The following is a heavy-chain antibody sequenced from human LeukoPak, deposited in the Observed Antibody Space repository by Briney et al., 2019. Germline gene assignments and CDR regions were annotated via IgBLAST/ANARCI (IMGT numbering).Heavy chain of an antibody. CDR1: GFTVSSNY. V-gene: IGHV3-53*01. CDR2: IYSGGST. D-gene: IGHD5-24*01. CDR3: ARVKRDGYNPTWVDY. Sequence: GRSLRLSCAASGFTVSSNYMSWVRQAPGKGLEWVSAIYSGGSTYYADSVKGRFTISRDNSKSALYLQMNSLRVEDTAVYYCARVKRDGYNPTWVDYWGQGTLVTVSS. J-gene: IGHJ4*02.